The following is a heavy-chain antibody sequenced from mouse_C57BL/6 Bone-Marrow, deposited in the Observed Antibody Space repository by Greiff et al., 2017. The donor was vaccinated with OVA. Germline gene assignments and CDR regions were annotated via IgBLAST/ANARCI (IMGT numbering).Heavy chain of an antibody. D-gene: IGHD2-4*01. J-gene: IGHJ3*01. Sequence: EVKLMESGGGLVKPGGSLKLSCAASGFTFSDYGMHWVRQAPEKGLEWVAYISSGSSTIYYADTVKGRFTISRDTAKNTLFLQLTSLRSEDTAMYYCARRYDYDGTFAYWGQGTLVTVSA. CDR3: ARRYDYDGTFAY. V-gene: IGHV5-17*01. CDR2: ISSGSSTI. CDR1: GFTFSDYG.